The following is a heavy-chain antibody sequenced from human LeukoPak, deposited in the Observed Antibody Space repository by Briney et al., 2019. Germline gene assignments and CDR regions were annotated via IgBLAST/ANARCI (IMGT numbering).Heavy chain of an antibody. J-gene: IGHJ4*02. CDR2: MNANSGNT. CDR1: GYTFTSYD. D-gene: IGHD2-15*01. V-gene: IGHV1-8*01. CDR3: ARGLIRRGYCSGGSCYLF. Sequence: GASVKVSCKASGYTFTSYDINWVRQATGQGLEWMGWMNANSGNTGYAQKFQGRVTMTRNTSISTAYMELSSLRSEDTAVYYCARGLIRRGYCSGGSCYLFWGQGTLVTVSS.